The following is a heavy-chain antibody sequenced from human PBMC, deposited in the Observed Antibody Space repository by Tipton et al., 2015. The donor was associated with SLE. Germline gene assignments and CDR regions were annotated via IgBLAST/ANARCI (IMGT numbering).Heavy chain of an antibody. CDR3: ARGGAEIYYYYGMDV. CDR2: ISAYNGNT. Sequence: QVQLVQSGAEVKKPGASVKVSCKASGYTFTGYYMHWVRQAPGQGLEWMGWISAYNGNTNYAQKLQGRVTMTTDTSTSTAYMELRSLRSDDTAVYYCARGGAEIYYYYGMDVWGQGTTVTVSS. D-gene: IGHD1-14*01. CDR1: GYTFTGYY. V-gene: IGHV1-18*04. J-gene: IGHJ6*02.